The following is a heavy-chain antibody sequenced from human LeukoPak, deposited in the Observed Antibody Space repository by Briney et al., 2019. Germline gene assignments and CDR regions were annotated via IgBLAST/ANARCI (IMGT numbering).Heavy chain of an antibody. CDR1: GFTFSSCG. J-gene: IGHJ4*02. Sequence: GGSLRLSCAASGFTFSSCGFNWVRQAPGKGLEWVSPIGPTGTDRYYADSVRGRFTISRDNAMNSMYLQMDSLRDEDTAVYYCATETIGRHYDYWGQGTLLTVSS. CDR3: ATETIGRHYDY. CDR2: IGPTGTDR. D-gene: IGHD1-14*01. V-gene: IGHV3-21*01.